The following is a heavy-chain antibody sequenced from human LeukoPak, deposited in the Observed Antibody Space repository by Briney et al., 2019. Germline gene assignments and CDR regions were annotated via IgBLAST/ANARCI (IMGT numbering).Heavy chain of an antibody. D-gene: IGHD2-2*02. CDR1: GGSISSSSYY. J-gene: IGHJ4*02. Sequence: PSETLSLTCTVSGGSISSSSYYWGWIRQPPGKGLEWIGSIYYSGSTYYNPSLKSRVTISVDTSKNQFSLKLSSVTAADTAVYYCATRGADIVVVPAAIRGTPEYYFDYWGQGTLVTVSS. CDR2: IYYSGST. CDR3: ATRGADIVVVPAAIRGTPEYYFDY. V-gene: IGHV4-39*01.